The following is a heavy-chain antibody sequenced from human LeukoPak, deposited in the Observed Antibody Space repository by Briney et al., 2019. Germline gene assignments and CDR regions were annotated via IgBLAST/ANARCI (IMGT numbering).Heavy chain of an antibody. CDR1: GGTFSSYA. CDR2: INPNSGGT. V-gene: IGHV1-2*02. Sequence: ASVKVSCKASGGTFSSYAISWVRQAPGQGLEWMGWINPNSGGTNYAQKFQGRVTMTRDTSISTAYMELSRLRSDDTAVYYCAFGIAARPALYYFDYWGQGTLVTVSS. D-gene: IGHD6-6*01. J-gene: IGHJ4*02. CDR3: AFGIAARPALYYFDY.